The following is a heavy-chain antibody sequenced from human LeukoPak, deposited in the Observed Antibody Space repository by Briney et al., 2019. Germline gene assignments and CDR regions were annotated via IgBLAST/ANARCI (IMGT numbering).Heavy chain of an antibody. CDR1: GFNFRNSW. J-gene: IGHJ4*02. CDR2: INQDESTK. Sequence: GGSLRLSCTATGFNFRNSWMTWVRQAPGKGPEWLANINQDESTKNYAEYVKGRFIISRDNAKNSVYLQMNSLRAEDTAAYYCTRDFAFQQFDYWGQGTLVTVSP. CDR3: TRDFAFQQFDY. D-gene: IGHD1/OR15-1a*01. V-gene: IGHV3-7*01.